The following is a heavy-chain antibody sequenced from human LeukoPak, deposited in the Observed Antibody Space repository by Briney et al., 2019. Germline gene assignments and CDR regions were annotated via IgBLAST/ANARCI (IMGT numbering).Heavy chain of an antibody. CDR2: INHDGSGK. V-gene: IGHV3-7*01. J-gene: IGHJ3*01. CDR1: GFTFNTYW. D-gene: IGHD2-21*01. CDR3: ASDPFNIAAHDAFNF. Sequence: GGSLRLSCVASGFTFNTYWMSWVGQAPGKGLEWVANINHDGSGKYYVDSVKGRLTISRDNAKNSMYLQMNSLRVEDTAVYYCASDPFNIAAHDAFNFWGQGTAVTVSS.